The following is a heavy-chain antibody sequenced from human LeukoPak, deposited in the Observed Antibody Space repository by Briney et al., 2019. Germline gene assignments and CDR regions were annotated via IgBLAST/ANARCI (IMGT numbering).Heavy chain of an antibody. D-gene: IGHD1-26*01. CDR3: ARDFEVGATMGPGDNWFDP. Sequence: ASVKVSCKASGYTFTSYYMHWVRQAPGQGLEWMGIINPSGGSTSYAQKFQGGVTMTRDTSTSTVYMELSSLRSEDTAVYYCARDFEVGATMGPGDNWFDPWGQGTLVTVSS. CDR2: INPSGGST. V-gene: IGHV1-46*01. J-gene: IGHJ5*02. CDR1: GYTFTSYY.